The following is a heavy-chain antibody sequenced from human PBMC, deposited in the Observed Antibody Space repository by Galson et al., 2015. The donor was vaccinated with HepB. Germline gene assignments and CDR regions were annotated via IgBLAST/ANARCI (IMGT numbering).Heavy chain of an antibody. CDR2: IIPIFGIA. CDR3: ARDSAVAGTTVFDY. J-gene: IGHJ4*02. CDR1: GGTFSSYA. V-gene: IGHV1-69*10. Sequence: SVKVSCKASGGTFSSYAISWVRQAPGQGLEWMGGIIPIFGIANYAQKFQGRVTITADKSTSTAYMELGSLRSEDTAVYYCARDSAVAGTTVFDYWGQGTLVTVSS. D-gene: IGHD6-19*01.